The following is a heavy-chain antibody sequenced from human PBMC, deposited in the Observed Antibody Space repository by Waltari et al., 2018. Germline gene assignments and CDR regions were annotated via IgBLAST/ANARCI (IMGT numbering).Heavy chain of an antibody. J-gene: IGHJ5*02. CDR3: ASDVHSGRYGWFDP. CDR1: GFTFSTFW. D-gene: IGHD1-26*01. V-gene: IGHV3-74*01. CDR2: IKSDGSAT. Sequence: EVQLVESGGDLVQPGWSLRLSCAASGFTFSTFWVHWVRQVPGKGLVWVSRIKSDGSATSYADSVKGRFTISRDNAKNTVYLQMNSLRAEDTAVYHCASDVHSGRYGWFDPWGQGTLVTVSS.